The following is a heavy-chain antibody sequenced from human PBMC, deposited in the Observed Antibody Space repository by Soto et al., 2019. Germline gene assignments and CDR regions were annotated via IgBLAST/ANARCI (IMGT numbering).Heavy chain of an antibody. J-gene: IGHJ4*02. V-gene: IGHV1-18*04. CDR1: GYTFTSYG. D-gene: IGHD5-18*01. CDR2: ISTYYDNT. CDR3: ARDPPRRYTSGRGLDY. Sequence: QVQLVQSGAEVKKPGASVKVSCKASGYTFTSYGISWVRQAPGQGLEWMGWISTYYDNTNYAQNPGGRVTMTQAKSTSTAYMGLRSLRSDDTALYYCARDPPRRYTSGRGLDYWGQGPLFTVSS.